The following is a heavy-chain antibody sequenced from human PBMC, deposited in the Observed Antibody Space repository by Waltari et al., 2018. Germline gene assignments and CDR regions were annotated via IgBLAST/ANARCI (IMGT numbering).Heavy chain of an antibody. J-gene: IGHJ4*02. V-gene: IGHV4-39*07. CDR1: GGSISSSSYY. CDR2: IYYSGRN. D-gene: IGHD3-22*01. Sequence: QLQLQESGPGLVKPSETLSLTCTVSGGSISSSSYYWGWIRQPPGKGLEWIGSIYYSGRNYYNPSLKSRVTISVDTSKNQFSRKLSSVTAADTAVYYCARDRVYYYDSSGYYYVPGYYFDYWGQGTLVTVSS. CDR3: ARDRVYYYDSSGYYYVPGYYFDY.